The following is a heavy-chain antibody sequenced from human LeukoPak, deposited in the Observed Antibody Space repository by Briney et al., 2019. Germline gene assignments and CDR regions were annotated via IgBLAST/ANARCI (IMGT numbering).Heavy chain of an antibody. V-gene: IGHV3-21*01. CDR1: GFTFSSYS. CDR2: VSSSSSYI. J-gene: IGHJ4*02. D-gene: IGHD2-2*01. Sequence: PGGSLRLSCAASGFTFSSYSMNWVRQAPGKGREWVSSVSSSSSYIYYADSVKGRFTISRDNAKNSLYLQMNSLRAEDTAVYYCARDRSDIVVVPAATGGDPIDYWGQGTLVTVSS. CDR3: ARDRSDIVVVPAATGGDPIDY.